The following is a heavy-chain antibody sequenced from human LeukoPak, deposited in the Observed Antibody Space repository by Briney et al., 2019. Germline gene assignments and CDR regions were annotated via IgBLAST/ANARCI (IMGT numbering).Heavy chain of an antibody. D-gene: IGHD3-22*01. J-gene: IGHJ4*02. CDR1: GYTFTSYG. Sequence: GASVKVSCKASGYTFTSYGISWVRQAPGQGLEWMGWISACNGNTNYAQKLQGRVTMTTDTSTSTAYMELRSLRSDDTAVYYCARDGGYYYDSSGYDIGESDYWGQGTLVTVSS. CDR2: ISACNGNT. CDR3: ARDGGYYYDSSGYDIGESDY. V-gene: IGHV1-18*01.